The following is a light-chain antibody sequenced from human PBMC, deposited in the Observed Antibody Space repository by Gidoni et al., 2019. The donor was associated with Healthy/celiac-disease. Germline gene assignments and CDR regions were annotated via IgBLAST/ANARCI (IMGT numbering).Light chain of an antibody. Sequence: SSVRSQPPSVSPAPGTTARITCGGNNIGSKSVHWYQQKPGQAPVLVVYDDSDRPSGIPERFSGSNSGNTATLTISRVEAGDEADYYCQVWDSSSDHPVFGGGTKLTVL. V-gene: IGLV3-21*03. CDR2: DDS. CDR3: QVWDSSSDHPV. J-gene: IGLJ2*01. CDR1: NIGSKS.